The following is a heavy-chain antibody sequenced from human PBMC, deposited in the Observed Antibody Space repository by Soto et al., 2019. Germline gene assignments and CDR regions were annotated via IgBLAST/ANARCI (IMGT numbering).Heavy chain of an antibody. D-gene: IGHD6-13*01. CDR3: AKDSIGYSSSWSDY. Sequence: PGGSLRLSCAASGFTVSSNYMNWVRQAPGKGLEWASVIYTGGSTNYADSVKGRFTISRDNSKNTLYLQMNSLRAEDAAVYYCAKDSIGYSSSWSDYWGQGTLVTVSS. J-gene: IGHJ4*02. CDR1: GFTVSSNY. CDR2: IYTGGST. V-gene: IGHV3-53*01.